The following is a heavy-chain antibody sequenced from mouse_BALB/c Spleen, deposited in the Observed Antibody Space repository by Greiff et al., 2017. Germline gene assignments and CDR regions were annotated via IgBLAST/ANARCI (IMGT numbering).Heavy chain of an antibody. CDR2: IYPSDSYT. V-gene: IGHV1-69*02. CDR1: GYTFTSYW. Sequence: QVQLQQPGAELVRPGASVKLSCKASGYTFTSYWINWVKQRPGQGLEWIGNIYPSDSYTNYNQKFKDKATLTVDKSSSTAYMQLSSPTSEDSAVYYCTRSEYYFDYWGKGTTLTVSS. CDR3: TRSEYYFDY. J-gene: IGHJ2*01.